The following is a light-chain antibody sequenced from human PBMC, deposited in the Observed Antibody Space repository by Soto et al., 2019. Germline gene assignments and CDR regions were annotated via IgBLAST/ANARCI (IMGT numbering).Light chain of an antibody. V-gene: IGKV3-20*01. Sequence: SPGTLSLSPGERATLSCRASQSVANNFLAWHQQKPGQTPRLLIYGASNRATGIPDRFSGSGSGTDFTLTISRLEPEDFAVYYCQQHGRSLITFGQGTRLEIK. CDR2: GAS. J-gene: IGKJ5*01. CDR3: QQHGRSLIT. CDR1: QSVANNF.